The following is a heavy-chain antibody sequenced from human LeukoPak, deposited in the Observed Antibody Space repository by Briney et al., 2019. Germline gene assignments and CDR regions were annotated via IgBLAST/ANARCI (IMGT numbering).Heavy chain of an antibody. CDR2: ISNRGNTI. Sequence: GGSLRLSCAASGFTFSDYYMSWIRQVPVKGLEWVAHISNRGNTIYYGDSVKGRSTISRDNARNSLYLQMNSLRAEDTAVYYCASVGTTVTLPWVRSWGQGTQVTVSS. CDR1: GFTFSDYY. J-gene: IGHJ5*02. V-gene: IGHV3-11*01. CDR3: ASVGTTVTLPWVRS. D-gene: IGHD4-17*01.